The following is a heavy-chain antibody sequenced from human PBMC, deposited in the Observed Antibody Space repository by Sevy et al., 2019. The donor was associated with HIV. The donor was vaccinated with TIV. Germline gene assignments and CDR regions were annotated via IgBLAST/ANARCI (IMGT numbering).Heavy chain of an antibody. CDR1: GGSISSYY. D-gene: IGHD3-22*01. V-gene: IGHV4-59*01. CDR3: ARDYYDSSGPRVRFDP. CDR2: IYYSGST. Sequence: SETLSLTCTVSGGSISSYYWSWIRQPPGKGLEWIEYIYYSGSTNYNPSLKSRVTISVDTSKNQFSLKLSSVTAADTAVYYCARDYYDSSGPRVRFDPWGQGTLVTVSS. J-gene: IGHJ5*02.